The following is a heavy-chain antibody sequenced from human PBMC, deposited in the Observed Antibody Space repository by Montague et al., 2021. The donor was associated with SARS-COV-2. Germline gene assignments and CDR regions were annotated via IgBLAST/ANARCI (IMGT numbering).Heavy chain of an antibody. CDR2: IIQSGNT. CDR3: ARGPLGITMMVVVMTAIDNYFDY. D-gene: IGHD3-22*01. J-gene: IGHJ4*02. CDR1: GGSFSGYD. V-gene: IGHV4-34*01. Sequence: SETLSLTCGAYGGSFSGYDWSWIRQSPGKGLEWIGDIIQSGNTKYKPSLKSRLTISVDTSKNQFSLKLASVTAADTAVYYCARGPLGITMMVVVMTAIDNYFDYWGQGTLVTVSS.